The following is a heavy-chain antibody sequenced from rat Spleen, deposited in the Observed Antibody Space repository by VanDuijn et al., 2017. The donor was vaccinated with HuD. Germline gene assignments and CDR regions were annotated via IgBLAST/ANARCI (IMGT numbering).Heavy chain of an antibody. CDR1: GFTFSDAW. CDR3: APRTMP. CDR2: IKAKSNNYAT. Sequence: EVQLVETGGSLVQPGKSLKLTCATSGFTFSDAWMYWYRQFPEKRLEWVARIKAKSNNYATDYTESVKGRFTISRDDSKSSIYLQMNNLKEEDTAIYYCAPRTMPWGQGTLVTVSS. D-gene: IGHD1-12*01. J-gene: IGHJ3*01. V-gene: IGHV6-6*01.